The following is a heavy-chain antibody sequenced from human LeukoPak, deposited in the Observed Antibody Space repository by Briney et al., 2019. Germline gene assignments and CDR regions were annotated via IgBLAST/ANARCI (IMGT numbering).Heavy chain of an antibody. V-gene: IGHV1-2*02. J-gene: IGHJ5*02. CDR1: GYTFSGYY. CDR3: ARDPYCSGGSCYANRFDP. CDR2: INPKSGGT. Sequence: ASVKVSCKASGYTFSGYYMHWVRQAPGQGLEWMGWINPKSGGTNYAQKFQGRVTMTRDTSISTAYMELSRLRSDDTAVYYCARDPYCSGGSCYANRFDPWGQGTLVTVSS. D-gene: IGHD2-15*01.